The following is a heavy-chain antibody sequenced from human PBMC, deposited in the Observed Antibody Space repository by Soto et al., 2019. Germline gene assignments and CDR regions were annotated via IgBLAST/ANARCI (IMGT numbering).Heavy chain of an antibody. CDR2: ISGSGGST. CDR3: AKGGSIVGAYYFDY. V-gene: IGHV3-23*01. J-gene: IGHJ4*02. Sequence: EVQLLESGGGLVQPGGSLRLSCAASGFTFSSYAMSWVRQAPGKGLEWVSAISGSGGSTYYADSVKGRFTISRDNSKNTLYLQMNSLSAEDTTVYYCAKGGSIVGAYYFDYWGQGTLVTVSS. CDR1: GFTFSSYA. D-gene: IGHD1-26*01.